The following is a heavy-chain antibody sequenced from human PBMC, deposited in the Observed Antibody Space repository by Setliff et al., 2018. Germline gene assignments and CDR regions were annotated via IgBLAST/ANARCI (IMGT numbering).Heavy chain of an antibody. CDR2: IYSSGST. Sequence: SETLSLTCTVSGGSISSGDYYWSWIRQPPGKGLEWIGYIYSSGSTYYNPSLKSRVSISVDTSKNQFSLKLSSVTATDTAVYYCARDLGHGGDSDYWGQGILVTVSS. V-gene: IGHV4-30-4*08. CDR1: GGSISSGDYY. J-gene: IGHJ4*02. CDR3: ARDLGHGGDSDY. D-gene: IGHD2-21*02.